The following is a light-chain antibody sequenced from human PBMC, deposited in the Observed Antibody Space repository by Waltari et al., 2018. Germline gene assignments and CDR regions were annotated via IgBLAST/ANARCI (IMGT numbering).Light chain of an antibody. CDR2: EVS. CDR3: CSYAGSSTFDWV. J-gene: IGLJ3*02. V-gene: IGLV2-23*02. CDR1: HSDVEGYDR. Sequence: QSALTQPASVSGSPGPSSTLPFPGTHSDVEGYDRFAWYQQHPGKAPKVMISEVSKRPSGVSNRFSGSKSGNTASLTISGLQAEDEADYYCCSYAGSSTFDWVFGGGTKLTVL.